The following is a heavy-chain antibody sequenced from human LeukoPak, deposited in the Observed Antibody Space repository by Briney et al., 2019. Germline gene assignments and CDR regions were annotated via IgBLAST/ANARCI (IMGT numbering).Heavy chain of an antibody. CDR2: IIPIFGTA. J-gene: IGHJ6*03. CDR1: GGTFSSYA. D-gene: IGHD2-15*01. CDR3: ARAVVVAPVGYYYYMDV. Sequence: GASVKVSCKASGGTFSSYAISWVRQAPGQGLEWMGGIIPIFGTANYAQKLQGRVTMTTDTSTSTAYMELRSLRSDDTAVYYCARAVVVAPVGYYYYMDVWGKGTTVTVSS. V-gene: IGHV1-69*05.